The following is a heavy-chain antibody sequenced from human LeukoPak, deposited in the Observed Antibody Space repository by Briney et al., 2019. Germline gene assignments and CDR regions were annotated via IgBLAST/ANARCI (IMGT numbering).Heavy chain of an antibody. Sequence: GGSLRLSCAASGFTFRNYGMTWVRQAPGKGLEWVSVIYSGGSTYYADSVKGRFTISRDNSKNTLYLQMNSLRAEDTAVYYCARGYYDSSGYAGFDYWGQGTLVTVSS. D-gene: IGHD3-22*01. CDR3: ARGYYDSSGYAGFDY. CDR1: GFTFRNYG. V-gene: IGHV3-53*01. J-gene: IGHJ4*02. CDR2: IYSGGST.